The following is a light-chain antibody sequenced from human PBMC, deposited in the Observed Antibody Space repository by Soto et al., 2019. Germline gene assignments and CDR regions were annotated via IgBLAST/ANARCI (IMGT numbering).Light chain of an antibody. Sequence: EIVLTQSPGSLSLSPGERATLSCRASQSIDDIYFAWYQKKSGQAPRLLIYGVSIRATGIPDRFSGSGSGTDFTLTISRLEPEDFAVYYCEQYGSSPRTFGQGTKVEIK. CDR1: QSIDDIY. CDR2: GVS. J-gene: IGKJ1*01. V-gene: IGKV3-20*01. CDR3: EQYGSSPRT.